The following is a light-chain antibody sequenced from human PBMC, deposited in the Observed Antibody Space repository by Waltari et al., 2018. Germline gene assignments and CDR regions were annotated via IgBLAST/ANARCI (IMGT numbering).Light chain of an antibody. J-gene: IGKJ4*01. CDR2: GAS. V-gene: IGKV3-20*01. CDR3: QQYDGSVVT. CDR1: QTSTGSW. Sequence: CWASQTSTGSWLTWYHQKPGQAPRLLIYGASNRAPGIPDRFSGSGSGTDFTLTISRREPEDSAVYYCQQYDGSVVTFGGGTKVEIK.